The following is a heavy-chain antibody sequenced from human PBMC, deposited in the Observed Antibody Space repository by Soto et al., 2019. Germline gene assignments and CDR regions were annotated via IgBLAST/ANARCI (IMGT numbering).Heavy chain of an antibody. Sequence: WGALRVSCASSVFTFSGYYMSWIRQAPGKGLEWVSYISSSSSYTNYADSVKGRFTISRDNAKNSLYLQMNSLRAEDTAVYYCARESIVLMASRNAFDIWGQGTMVTVSS. J-gene: IGHJ3*02. CDR2: ISSSSSYT. CDR3: ARESIVLMASRNAFDI. D-gene: IGHD2-8*01. V-gene: IGHV3-11*06. CDR1: VFTFSGYY.